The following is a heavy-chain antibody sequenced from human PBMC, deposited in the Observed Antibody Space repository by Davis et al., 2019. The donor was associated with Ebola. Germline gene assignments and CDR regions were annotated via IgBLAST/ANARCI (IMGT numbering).Heavy chain of an antibody. CDR1: GSGFTFSSYA. D-gene: IGHD6-6*01. CDR2: IVDSGGTT. V-gene: IGHV3-23*01. CDR3: VGTSSSLPGY. J-gene: IGHJ4*02. Sequence: PGGSLRLSCAASGSGFTFSSYAMSWVRQAPGKGLEWVSVIVDSGGTTYYADSVKGRFTISRDSFKNTLYLQMNSLRAEDTAVYYCVGTSSSLPGYWGQGTLVTVSS.